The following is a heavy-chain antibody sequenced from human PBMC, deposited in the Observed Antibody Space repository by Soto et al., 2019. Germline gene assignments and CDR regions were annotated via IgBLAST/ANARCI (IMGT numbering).Heavy chain of an antibody. CDR1: GYTFTSYG. CDR3: ARDLLTSYYYDCSGYYHFDY. J-gene: IGHJ4*02. Sequence: ASVKVSCKASGYTFTSYGISWVRQAPGQGLEWMGWISAYNGNTNYAQKLQGRVTMTTDTSTSTAYMELRSLRSDDTAVYYCARDLLTSYYYDCSGYYHFDYWGQGTLVTVSS. V-gene: IGHV1-18*01. D-gene: IGHD3-22*01. CDR2: ISAYNGNT.